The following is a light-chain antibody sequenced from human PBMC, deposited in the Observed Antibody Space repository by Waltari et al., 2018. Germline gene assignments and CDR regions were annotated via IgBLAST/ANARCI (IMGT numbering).Light chain of an antibody. V-gene: IGLV8-61*01. J-gene: IGLJ3*02. CDR2: KAN. CDR1: SGSLSTTSY. Sequence: QTVVTQEPSLSVSPGGTVTLTCALSSGSLSTTSYATWYQQTPGQAPRTLVYKANAGSSGVPDGFSGTMLRNTAALTSTEAQADDESDSYCALYMGRGIWVFGGGTRLTVL. CDR3: ALYMGRGIWV.